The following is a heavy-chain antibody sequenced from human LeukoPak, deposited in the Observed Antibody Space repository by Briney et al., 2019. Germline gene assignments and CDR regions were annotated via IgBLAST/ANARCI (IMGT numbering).Heavy chain of an antibody. V-gene: IGHV1-2*02. CDR2: INPNSDGT. J-gene: IGHJ6*03. D-gene: IGHD2-8*02. Sequence: ASVKVSCKASGYTFTGYYMHWVRQAPGQGLEWMGWINPNSDGTNYAQKFQGRVTMTRDTSISTAYMELSRLRSDDTAVYSCARGVFSGVWLYYYYMDVWGKGTTVTVSS. CDR3: ARGVFSGVWLYYYYMDV. CDR1: GYTFTGYY.